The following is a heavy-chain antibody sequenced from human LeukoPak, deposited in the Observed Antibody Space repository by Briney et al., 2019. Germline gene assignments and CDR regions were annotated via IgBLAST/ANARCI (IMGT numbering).Heavy chain of an antibody. V-gene: IGHV3-23*01. D-gene: IGHD3-10*01. Sequence: GGSLRLSCAASGFTFSSYGMSWVRQAPGKGLEWVSAISGSGGSTYYADSVKGRFTISRDNSKNTLYLQMNSLRAEDTAVYYCAKDLSPWGSGSYLPHPESFDYWGQGTLVTVSS. CDR1: GFTFSSYG. CDR2: ISGSGGST. J-gene: IGHJ4*02. CDR3: AKDLSPWGSGSYLPHPESFDY.